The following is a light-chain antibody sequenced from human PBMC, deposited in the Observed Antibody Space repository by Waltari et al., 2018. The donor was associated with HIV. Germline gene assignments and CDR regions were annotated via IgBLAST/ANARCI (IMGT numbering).Light chain of an antibody. CDR2: QHN. CDR1: KLGDKY. CDR3: QAWDGSTAI. Sequence: SYELTQPLSVSVSPGQTASITCSGDKLGDKYICWYQQRPGQSPVLVINQHNKRPSGFPERFSGSNSENTATLTISGTQAMDEADYYCQAWDGSTAIFGGRTKLTVL. V-gene: IGLV3-1*01. J-gene: IGLJ2*01.